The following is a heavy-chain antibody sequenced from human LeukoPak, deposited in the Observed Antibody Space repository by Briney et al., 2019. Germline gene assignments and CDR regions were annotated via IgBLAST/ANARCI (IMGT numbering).Heavy chain of an antibody. CDR2: IRYDGGNQ. CDR1: GFTFSSYA. D-gene: IGHD5-18*01. CDR3: AKGPSHSYGFVDDAFDI. Sequence: GSLRLSCAASGFTFSSYAMHWVRQAPGKGLEWVAFIRYDGGNQYYVDSVKGRFTISRDNSKNTLYLQMNSLRTDDTAVYYCAKGPSHSYGFVDDAFDIWGRGTLVTVSS. J-gene: IGHJ3*02. V-gene: IGHV3-30*02.